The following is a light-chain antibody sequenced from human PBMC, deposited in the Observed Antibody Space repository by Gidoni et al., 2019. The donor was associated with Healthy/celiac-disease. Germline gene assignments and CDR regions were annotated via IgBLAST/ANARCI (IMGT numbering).Light chain of an antibody. V-gene: IGKV3-11*01. J-gene: IGKJ2*01. CDR2: DAS. Sequence: EIVLTQSPATLSLSPGERATLSCRASQSVSSYLAWYQQKPGKAPRLLIYDASNRATGIPARFSGSGSGTDFTLTISSLEPEDFAVYYCQQRSNWPMYTFXQXTKLEIK. CDR1: QSVSSY. CDR3: QQRSNWPMYT.